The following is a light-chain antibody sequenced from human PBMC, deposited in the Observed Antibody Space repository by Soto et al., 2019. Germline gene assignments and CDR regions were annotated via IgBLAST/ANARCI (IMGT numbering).Light chain of an antibody. CDR3: QQYGASPWT. V-gene: IGKV3D-20*01. J-gene: IGKJ1*01. CDR2: DAF. Sequence: EVVLTQSPATLSLSLGETATLSCGASEMVVNDYLVWYQQRPGLAPRLLIYDAFNRATGVPGRFSGSGSGTDFTLTITTMEPDDSGLYFCQQYGASPWTFGPGTRLEVK. CDR1: EMVVNDY.